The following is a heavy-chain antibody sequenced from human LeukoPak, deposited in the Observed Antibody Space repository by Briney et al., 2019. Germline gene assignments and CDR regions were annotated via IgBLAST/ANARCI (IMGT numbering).Heavy chain of an antibody. CDR1: GCSICNFY. Sequence: PSETLSLTCSGSGCSICNFYWMWLGPPPGKGLEGIGYIYNTGDTNHNPSLESRLTITIDTSKTQFSLILNSVTAADTAVYYCAGRPFSTPFDYWGQRILVTVSS. J-gene: IGHJ4*02. D-gene: IGHD2-15*01. V-gene: IGHV4-59*08. CDR2: IYNTGDT. CDR3: AGRPFSTPFDY.